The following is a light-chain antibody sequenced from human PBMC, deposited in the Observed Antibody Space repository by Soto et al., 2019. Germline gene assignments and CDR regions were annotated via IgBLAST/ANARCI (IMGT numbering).Light chain of an antibody. CDR1: SGHSNFA. CDR3: QTWGSGIRV. V-gene: IGLV4-69*01. CDR2: LNSDGRH. J-gene: IGLJ2*01. Sequence: QSALTQSPSASASLGASVKLTCTLSSGHSNFAIAWHQQQPEKGPRFLMKLNSDGRHTKGDGIPDRFSGSSSGAERYLTISSLQSEDEADYYCQTWGSGIRVFGGGTKLTVL.